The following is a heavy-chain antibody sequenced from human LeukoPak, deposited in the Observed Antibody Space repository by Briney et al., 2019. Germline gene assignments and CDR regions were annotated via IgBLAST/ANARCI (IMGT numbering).Heavy chain of an antibody. D-gene: IGHD3-3*01. V-gene: IGHV3-20*04. Sequence: GGSLRLSCAASGFTFSSYGMSWVRQAPGKGLEWVSAISGSGGSTGYADSVKGRFTISRDNAKNSLYLQMNSLRAEDTALYYCARGGYYDFWSGYFDFDYWGQGTLVTVSS. CDR1: GFTFSSYG. CDR3: ARGGYYDFWSGYFDFDY. CDR2: ISGSGGST. J-gene: IGHJ4*02.